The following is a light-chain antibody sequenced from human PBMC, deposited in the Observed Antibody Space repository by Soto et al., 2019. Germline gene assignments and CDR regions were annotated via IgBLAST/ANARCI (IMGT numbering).Light chain of an antibody. CDR3: QQRSNWPPEVT. V-gene: IGKV3-11*01. J-gene: IGKJ3*01. Sequence: EIVLTQSPDTLSLSPGERATLSCRASQSVRSSLAWYQQKPGQAPRLLIYDASNRATGIPARFSGSGSWTEFTLTISSLEPEDFAVDYCQQRSNWPPEVTFGPWTKVDIK. CDR2: DAS. CDR1: QSVRSS.